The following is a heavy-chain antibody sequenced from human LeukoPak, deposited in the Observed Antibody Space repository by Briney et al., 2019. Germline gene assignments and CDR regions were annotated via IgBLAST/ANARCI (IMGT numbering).Heavy chain of an antibody. CDR2: IDPNDSYT. V-gene: IGHV5-10-1*01. J-gene: IGHJ2*01. D-gene: IGHD7-27*01. CDR3: ARLGTANAIDV. CDR1: GSGFTSFW. Sequence: GASMNICSEGSGSGFTSFWNIWVRPMPGKDLERRGRIDPNDSYTNYRPSVQGHVTISADKSISTAYLQWSSLKASDTAIYYCARLGTANAIDVCCRGTVVSVSS.